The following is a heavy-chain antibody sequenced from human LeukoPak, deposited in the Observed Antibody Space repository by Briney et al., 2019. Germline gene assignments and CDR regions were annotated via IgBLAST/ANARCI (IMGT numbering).Heavy chain of an antibody. V-gene: IGHV1-2*02. J-gene: IGHJ6*03. CDR1: GYTFTGYY. D-gene: IGHD3-22*01. CDR2: INPNSGGT. Sequence: ASVKVSCKASGYTFTGYYMHWVRQAPGQGLEWMGWINPNSGGTNYAQKFQGRVTMTRNTSISTAYVELSSLRSEDTAVYYCARAGYYDSSGYSPSYYYYYYYMDVWGKGTTVTISS. CDR3: ARAGYYDSSGYSPSYYYYYYYMDV.